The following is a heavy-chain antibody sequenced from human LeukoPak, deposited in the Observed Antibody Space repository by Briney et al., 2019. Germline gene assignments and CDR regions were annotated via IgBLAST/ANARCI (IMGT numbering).Heavy chain of an antibody. CDR3: AREGSRWAFDY. V-gene: IGHV3-33*01. CDR1: GFTLSSYG. J-gene: IGHJ4*02. CDR2: IWYDGSNK. Sequence: GGSLRLSCAASGFTLSSYGMHWVRQAPGKGLEWVAVIWYDGSNKYYVDSVKGRFTISRDNSKNTLYLQMNSLRAEDTAVYYCAREGSRWAFDYRGQGTLVTVSS. D-gene: IGHD6-13*01.